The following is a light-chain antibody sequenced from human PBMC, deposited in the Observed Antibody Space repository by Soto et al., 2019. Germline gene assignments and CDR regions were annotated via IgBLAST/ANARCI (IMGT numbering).Light chain of an antibody. Sequence: QSALPQPPSASGSPGQSVTISCTGTSSDVGGYNYVSWYQQHPGKAPKLIIYEVYKRPSGVPDRFSGSKSGNTAALTVSGLQAEDEADYYCSSYVGTNSYVFGTGTKLTVL. CDR1: SSDVGGYNY. V-gene: IGLV2-8*01. J-gene: IGLJ1*01. CDR2: EVY. CDR3: SSYVGTNSYV.